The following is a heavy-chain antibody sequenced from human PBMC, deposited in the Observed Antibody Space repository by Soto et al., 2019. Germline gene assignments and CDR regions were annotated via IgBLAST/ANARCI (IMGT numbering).Heavy chain of an antibody. D-gene: IGHD4-17*01. V-gene: IGHV3-9*01. CDR3: AKDMQVGDYGDYYFDY. J-gene: IGHJ4*02. CDR1: GFTFDDYA. Sequence: GGSLRLSCAASGFTFDDYAMHWVRQAPGKGLEWVSGISWNSGSIGYADSVKGRFTISRDNAKNSLYLQMNSLRAEDTALYYCAKDMQVGDYGDYYFDYWGQGTLVTVSS. CDR2: ISWNSGSI.